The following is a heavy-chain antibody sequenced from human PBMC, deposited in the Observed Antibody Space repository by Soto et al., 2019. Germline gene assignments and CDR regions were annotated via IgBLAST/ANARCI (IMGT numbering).Heavy chain of an antibody. D-gene: IGHD6-19*01. CDR2: IDWDDDK. J-gene: IGHJ4*01. V-gene: IGHV2-70*04. CDR1: GFSLTTNGMR. CDR3: ARVRTSSSGWFVFDY. Sequence: SGPTLVNPTQTLTLTCTFSGFSLTTNGMRVSWIRQPPGKALEWLARIDWDDDKFYNTSLKTRLTISKDTSKNQVVLTLTNVDPADTATYYCARVRTSSSGWFVFDYWGPGTLVTVS.